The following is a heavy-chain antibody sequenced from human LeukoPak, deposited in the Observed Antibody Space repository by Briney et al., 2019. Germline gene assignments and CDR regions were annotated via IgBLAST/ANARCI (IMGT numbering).Heavy chain of an antibody. CDR1: GGSISRYY. Sequence: SETLSLTCTVSGGSISRYYWSWVRQPPGKGLEWIGNIYYSGSTNYNPSLKSRVTISVDTSKNQFSLQLSSVTAADTAVYYCARVSTTVTRAEYFQHWGQGTLVTVSS. D-gene: IGHD4-17*01. V-gene: IGHV4-59*01. CDR3: ARVSTTVTRAEYFQH. CDR2: IYYSGST. J-gene: IGHJ1*01.